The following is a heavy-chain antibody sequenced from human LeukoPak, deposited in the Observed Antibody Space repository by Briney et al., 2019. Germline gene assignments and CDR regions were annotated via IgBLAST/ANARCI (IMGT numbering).Heavy chain of an antibody. J-gene: IGHJ5*02. Sequence: ASVKVSCKASGYAFTSYYMHWVRQAPGQGLEWMGISNPSGGSTSYAQKFQGRVTMTRDMSTSTVYMELSSLRSEDTAVYYCARALSGYVSHWFDPWGQGTLVTVSS. CDR3: ARALSGYVSHWFDP. V-gene: IGHV1-46*01. CDR2: SNPSGGST. CDR1: GYAFTSYY. D-gene: IGHD3-16*01.